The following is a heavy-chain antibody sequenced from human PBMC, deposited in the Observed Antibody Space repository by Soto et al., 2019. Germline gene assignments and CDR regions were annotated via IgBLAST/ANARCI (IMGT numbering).Heavy chain of an antibody. CDR3: AHIDHYDNRHAFDF. Sequence: QITLKESGPTLVKPTQTLMLTCTFSGFSLSTSGVGVGWIRQPPGKALEWLALIYWDDDKRYSPSLESRITITKASSKNQVVLTMTNMDPEDTAKYYCAHIDHYDNRHAFDFGGQGTMVTVSS. CDR2: IYWDDDK. D-gene: IGHD3-16*01. CDR1: GFSLSTSGVG. V-gene: IGHV2-5*02. J-gene: IGHJ3*01.